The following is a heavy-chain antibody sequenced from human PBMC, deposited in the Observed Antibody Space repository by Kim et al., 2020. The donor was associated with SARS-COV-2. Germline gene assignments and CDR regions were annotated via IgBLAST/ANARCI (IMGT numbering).Heavy chain of an antibody. CDR1: GGSFSGYY. CDR3: ARGGGRIAAAGIY. D-gene: IGHD6-13*01. V-gene: IGHV4-34*01. CDR2: INHSGST. Sequence: SETLSLTCAVYGGSFSGYYWSWIRQPPGKGLEWIGEINHSGSTNYNPSLKSRVTISVDTSKNQFSLKLSSVTAADTAVFYCARGGGRIAAAGIYWGQGTLVTVSS. J-gene: IGHJ4*02.